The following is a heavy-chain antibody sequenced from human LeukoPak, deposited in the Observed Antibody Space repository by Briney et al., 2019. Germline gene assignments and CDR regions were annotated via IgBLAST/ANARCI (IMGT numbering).Heavy chain of an antibody. CDR3: AKGGDGYNYGSYFDY. D-gene: IGHD5-24*01. CDR2: IRYDGNSE. CDR1: GFTFSSYG. V-gene: IGHV3-30*02. Sequence: GGSLRLSCAASGFTFSSYGMHWVRQAPGKGLEWVAFIRYDGNSEFYVDSVKGRFTITRDNSKNTLYLQMSSPSAVDTAVYYCAKGGDGYNYGSYFDYWGQGTLVTVSS. J-gene: IGHJ4*02.